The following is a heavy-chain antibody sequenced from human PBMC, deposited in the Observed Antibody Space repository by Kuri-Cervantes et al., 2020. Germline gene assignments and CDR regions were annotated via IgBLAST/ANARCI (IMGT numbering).Heavy chain of an antibody. CDR3: ARDERGYSGYVSDY. Sequence: ASVKVSCKVSGYTLTELSMHWVRQAPGKGLEWMGGFDPEDGETIYAQKFQGRVTMTEDTSTSTVYMELSSLRSEDTAVYYCARDERGYSGYVSDYWGQGTLVTVSS. CDR2: FDPEDGET. CDR1: GYTLTELS. V-gene: IGHV1-24*01. J-gene: IGHJ4*02. D-gene: IGHD5-12*01.